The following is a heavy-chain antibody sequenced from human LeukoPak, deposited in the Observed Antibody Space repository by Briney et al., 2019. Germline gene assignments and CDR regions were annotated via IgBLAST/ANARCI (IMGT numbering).Heavy chain of an antibody. CDR1: GLTVSSNY. D-gene: IGHD3-10*01. CDR3: ARSQGGFGELSYGSHGFDY. CDR2: IYSGGST. V-gene: IGHV3-66*01. J-gene: IGHJ4*02. Sequence: PGRSLRLSCAASGLTVSSNYMSWVRQAPGKGLEWVSVIYSGGSTYHAASVRGRFTTSRDKSKNTLYLQMNSLRAEDTAVYYCARSQGGFGELSYGSHGFDYWGQGTLVTVSS.